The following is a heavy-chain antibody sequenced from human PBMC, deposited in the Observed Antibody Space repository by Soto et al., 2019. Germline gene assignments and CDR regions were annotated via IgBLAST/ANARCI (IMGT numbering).Heavy chain of an antibody. CDR3: ARVGPWVPYYYDSSPYTFENWFDP. V-gene: IGHV4-38-2*02. CDR1: GGSISSYY. CDR2: IYHGGST. Sequence: SETLSLTCTVSGGSISSYYLGWLRQPPGKGLEWIGSIYHGGSTYYNPSLNSRVTLSIDMTNNHVSLILNSVTAADTAVYYCARVGPWVPYYYDSSPYTFENWFDPWGQGTLVTVSS. D-gene: IGHD3-22*01. J-gene: IGHJ5*02.